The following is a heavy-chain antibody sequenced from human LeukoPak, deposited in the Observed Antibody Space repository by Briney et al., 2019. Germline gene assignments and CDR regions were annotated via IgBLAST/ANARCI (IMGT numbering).Heavy chain of an antibody. V-gene: IGHV3-74*01. Sequence: GGSLRLSCAASGFTFSSYWMHWVRHAPGKGLVWVSRINSDGSSTSYADSVKGRFTISRDNAKNTLYLQMNSLRAEDTAVYYCAKVSLRDYGSGSLYYFDYWGQGTLVTVSS. CDR2: INSDGSST. D-gene: IGHD3-10*01. CDR3: AKVSLRDYGSGSLYYFDY. J-gene: IGHJ4*02. CDR1: GFTFSSYW.